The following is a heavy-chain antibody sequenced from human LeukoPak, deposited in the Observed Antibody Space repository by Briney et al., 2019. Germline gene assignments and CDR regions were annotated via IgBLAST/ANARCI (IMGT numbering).Heavy chain of an antibody. J-gene: IGHJ4*02. V-gene: IGHV3-33*06. D-gene: IGHD1-26*01. CDR3: AKPTRGSGSFLIDY. CDR2: IWYDGSYE. CDR1: GFTFSNYG. Sequence: PGGSLRLSCAASGFTFSNYGMHWVRQAPGKGLESVAVIWYDGSYEYYVDSVKGRFTISRGNSKNTLYLQMNSLRAEDTAVYYCAKPTRGSGSFLIDYWGQGTLVTVSS.